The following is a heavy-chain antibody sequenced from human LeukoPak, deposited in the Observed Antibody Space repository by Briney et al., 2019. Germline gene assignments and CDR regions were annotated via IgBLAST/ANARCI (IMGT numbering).Heavy chain of an antibody. D-gene: IGHD3-3*01. J-gene: IGHJ3*02. V-gene: IGHV3-30-3*01. CDR3: ARDNGITIFGVPSYDAFDI. CDR2: ISYDGSNK. CDR1: GFTFSSYA. Sequence: GGSLRLSCAASGFTFSSYAMHWVRQAPGKGLEWVAVISYDGSNKYYADSVRGRFTISRGNSKNTLYLQMNSLRAEDTAVYYCARDNGITIFGVPSYDAFDIWGQGTMVTVSS.